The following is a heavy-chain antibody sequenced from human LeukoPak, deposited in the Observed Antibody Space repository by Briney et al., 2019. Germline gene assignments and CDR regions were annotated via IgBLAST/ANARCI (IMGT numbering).Heavy chain of an antibody. V-gene: IGHV1-2*02. Sequence: GASVKVSCKASGYTFTGYYMHWVRQAPGQGLEWMGWINPNSGGTNYAQKFQGRVTMTRDTSISTAYMGLSRLRSDDTAVYYCARGGVGATIRGRIYAFDIWGQGTMVTVSS. CDR2: INPNSGGT. CDR3: ARGGVGATIRGRIYAFDI. D-gene: IGHD1-26*01. CDR1: GYTFTGYY. J-gene: IGHJ3*02.